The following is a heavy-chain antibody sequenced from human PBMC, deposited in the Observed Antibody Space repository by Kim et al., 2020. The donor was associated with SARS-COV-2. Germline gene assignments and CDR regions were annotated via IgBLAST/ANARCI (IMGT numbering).Heavy chain of an antibody. CDR2: INPSGGST. J-gene: IGHJ6*02. D-gene: IGHD2-2*01. Sequence: ASVKVSCKASGYTFTSYYMHWVRQAPGQGLEWMGIINPSGGSTSYAQKFQGRVTMTRDTSTSTVYMELSSLRSEDTAVYYCARDVPAAMSSVGGLRGMDVWGQGTTVTVSS. CDR3: ARDVPAAMSSVGGLRGMDV. V-gene: IGHV1-46*01. CDR1: GYTFTSYY.